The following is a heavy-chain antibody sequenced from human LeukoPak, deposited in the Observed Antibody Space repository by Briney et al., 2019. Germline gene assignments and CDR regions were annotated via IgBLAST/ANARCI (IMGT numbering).Heavy chain of an antibody. CDR2: ISWNSVSI. D-gene: IGHD6-6*01. J-gene: IGHJ4*02. V-gene: IGHV3-9*03. CDR3: AKSQGAAPPYYFDY. CDR1: GFTFDDYA. Sequence: PGGSLRLSCAASGFTFDDYAMHWVRQAPGKGLEWVSGISWNSVSIGYADSVKGRFTISRDNAKNSLYLQMNSLRAEDVALYYCAKSQGAAPPYYFDYWGQGTLVTVSS.